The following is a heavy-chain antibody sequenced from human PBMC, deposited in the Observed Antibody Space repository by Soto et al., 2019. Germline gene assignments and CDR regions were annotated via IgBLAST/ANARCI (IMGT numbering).Heavy chain of an antibody. CDR2: IYWDDDN. J-gene: IGHJ4*02. Sequence: QITLKESGPALVKPTQTLTLTCNVSGFSLSTDGVGVGWIRQPPGKALEWLALIYWDDDNRYRPSLRSRLTITKDTSKNQVVRTMTNMDPVDTATYYCARRDYYASGSLTFDYWGQGTLVTVSS. D-gene: IGHD3-10*01. CDR1: GFSLSTDGVG. V-gene: IGHV2-5*02. CDR3: ARRDYYASGSLTFDY.